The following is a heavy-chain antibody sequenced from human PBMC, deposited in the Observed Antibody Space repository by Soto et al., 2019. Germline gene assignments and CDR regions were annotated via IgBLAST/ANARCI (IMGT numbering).Heavy chain of an antibody. Sequence: EVQLLESGGGLVQPGGSLRLSCAASGFTFSSYAMSWVRQAPGKGLEWVSGISGSGGSTYNADSVKGRFTISRDNSKNTMYLQMNSLRAEDTAVYYCAKRGDIVGTIVVLYYFDYWGQGTLVTVSS. CDR1: GFTFSSYA. V-gene: IGHV3-23*01. J-gene: IGHJ4*02. CDR2: ISGSGGST. CDR3: AKRGDIVGTIVVLYYFDY. D-gene: IGHD5-12*01.